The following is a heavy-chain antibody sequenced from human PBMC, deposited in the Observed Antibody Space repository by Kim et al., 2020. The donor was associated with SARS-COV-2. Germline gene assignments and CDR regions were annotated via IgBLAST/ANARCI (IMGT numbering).Heavy chain of an antibody. CDR3: AKDGRWGSGWAGGAEYFQH. V-gene: IGHV3-30*18. D-gene: IGHD6-19*01. Sequence: GGSLRLSCAASGFTFSSYGMHWVRQAPGKGLEWVAVISYDGSNKYYADSVKGRFTISRDNSKNTLYLQMNSLRAEDTAVYYCAKDGRWGSGWAGGAEYFQHWGQGTLVTVSS. J-gene: IGHJ1*01. CDR1: GFTFSSYG. CDR2: ISYDGSNK.